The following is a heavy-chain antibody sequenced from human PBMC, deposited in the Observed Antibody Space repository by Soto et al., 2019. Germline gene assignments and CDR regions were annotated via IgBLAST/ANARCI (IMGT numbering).Heavy chain of an antibody. CDR2: ISPYNGNT. CDR3: ARDQSFYRNYSYGIDV. V-gene: IGHV1-18*01. D-gene: IGHD3-16*02. Sequence: QVQLVQSGAEVKKPGASVKVSCQTSGYPFTHYGIGWVRQAPGLGLEWMGWISPYNGNTNYAQNLQGRVTLTTDTATSTVFLEVRSLKYEDTAVYYCARDQSFYRNYSYGIDVWGQGTTITVSS. CDR1: GYPFTHYG. J-gene: IGHJ6*02.